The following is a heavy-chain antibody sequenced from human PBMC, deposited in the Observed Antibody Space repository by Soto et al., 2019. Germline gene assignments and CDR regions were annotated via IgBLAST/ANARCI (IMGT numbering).Heavy chain of an antibody. CDR2: ISYDGSNK. Sequence: QVQLVESGGGVVQPGRSLSLSCAASGFTFSSYAMHWVRQAPGKGLEWVAVISYDGSNKYYADSVKGRFTISRDNSKNTLYLQMNSLRAEDTAVYYCARFLAAAGTVDYWGQGTLVTVSS. V-gene: IGHV3-30-3*01. CDR3: ARFLAAAGTVDY. CDR1: GFTFSSYA. J-gene: IGHJ4*02. D-gene: IGHD6-13*01.